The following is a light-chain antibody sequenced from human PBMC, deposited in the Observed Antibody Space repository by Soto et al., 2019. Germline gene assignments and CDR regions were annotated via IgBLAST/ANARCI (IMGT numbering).Light chain of an antibody. CDR1: QSVSSSY. Sequence: EIVLTQSPGTLSLSPGERATLSCRASQSVSSSYLAWYQQKPGQAPRLLIYVASSRATGIPDRFSGSGSGTDFTLNISRLVAKDGAEYYCQQYGSSPMYAFSQGTKLEIK. V-gene: IGKV3-20*01. CDR2: VAS. J-gene: IGKJ2*01. CDR3: QQYGSSPMYA.